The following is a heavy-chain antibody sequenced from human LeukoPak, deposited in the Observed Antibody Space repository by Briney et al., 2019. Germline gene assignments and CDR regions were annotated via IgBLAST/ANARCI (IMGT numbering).Heavy chain of an antibody. J-gene: IGHJ4*02. CDR3: TRDGKLIDY. D-gene: IGHD3-16*01. CDR1: GFTFGDYG. V-gene: IGHV3-49*04. Sequence: GGSLRLSCTASGFTFGDYGMSWVRQAPGKGLEWVGFIRSKGYSETTEYAASVKGRFTISRDDSKSIVYLQLSSLKTEDTAVYYCTRDGKLIDYWGQGTLVTVSS. CDR2: IRSKGYSETT.